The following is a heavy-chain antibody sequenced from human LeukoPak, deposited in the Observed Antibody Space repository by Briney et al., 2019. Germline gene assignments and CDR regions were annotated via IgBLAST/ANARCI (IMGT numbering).Heavy chain of an antibody. V-gene: IGHV4-59*01. J-gene: IGHJ4*02. CDR2: IYYSGST. CDR3: ARERGVFDY. Sequence: PSETLSLTCTVSGGPISSYYWSWIRQPPGKGLEWIGYIYYSGSTNYNPSLKSRVTISVDTSKNQFSLKLSSVTAADTAVYYCARERGVFDYWGQGTLVTVSS. CDR1: GGPISSYY. D-gene: IGHD3-16*01.